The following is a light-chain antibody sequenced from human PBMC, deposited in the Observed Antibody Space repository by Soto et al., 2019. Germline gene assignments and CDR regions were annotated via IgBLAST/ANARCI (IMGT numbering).Light chain of an antibody. V-gene: IGKV3-20*01. CDR3: QQYGSSLPWT. CDR1: QSITSTY. CDR2: GVS. J-gene: IGKJ1*01. Sequence: EIVLTQSPGTLSLSPGERATLSCRASQSITSTYLAWYQQKPGQAPRPLIYGVSSRATDIPDRFSGSGSGNDFTLTISRLEPEDFAVYYCQQYGSSLPWTLGQGTNVDIK.